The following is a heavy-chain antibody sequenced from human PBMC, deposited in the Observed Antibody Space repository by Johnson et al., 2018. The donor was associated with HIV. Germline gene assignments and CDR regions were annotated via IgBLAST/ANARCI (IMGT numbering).Heavy chain of an antibody. CDR1: GFTFSSYA. V-gene: IGHV3-NL1*01. J-gene: IGHJ3*02. CDR3: TTGRPSSAAFDI. CDR2: INWNGGNT. Sequence: QEKLVESGGGVVQPGRSLRLSCAASGFTFSSYAMHWVRQAPGKGLEWVSSINWNGGNTEYKESVKGRFTISRDNSKNTLYLQMNSLKTEDSAVYYCTTGRPSSAAFDIWGQGTMVTVSS.